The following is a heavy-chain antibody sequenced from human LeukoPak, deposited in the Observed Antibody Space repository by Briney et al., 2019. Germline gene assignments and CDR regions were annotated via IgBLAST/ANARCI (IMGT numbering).Heavy chain of an antibody. J-gene: IGHJ6*03. CDR3: ARIIKTHYYYYYYYMDV. Sequence: PSETLSLTCAVYGGSFSGYYWSWIRQPPGKGLEWIGEINHSGSTNYNPSLKSRVTISVDTSKDQFSLKLSSVTAADTAVYCCARIIKTHYYYYYYYMDVWGKGTTVTVSS. CDR2: INHSGST. D-gene: IGHD5-24*01. V-gene: IGHV4-34*01. CDR1: GGSFSGYY.